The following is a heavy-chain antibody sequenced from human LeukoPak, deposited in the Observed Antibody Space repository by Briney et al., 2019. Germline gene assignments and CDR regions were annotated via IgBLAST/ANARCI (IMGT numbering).Heavy chain of an antibody. J-gene: IGHJ2*01. CDR3: ARARDYYDSSGYSYWYFDR. V-gene: IGHV3-7*04. Sequence: GGSLSLSCAASGFTFSTYWMTWVRQAPGKGLEWVANIKQDGSEKHYVDSVRGRFTISRDNAKNSLYLQMNGLRAEDTAVYYCARARDYYDSSGYSYWYFDRWGRGTLVTVSS. D-gene: IGHD3-22*01. CDR2: IKQDGSEK. CDR1: GFTFSTYW.